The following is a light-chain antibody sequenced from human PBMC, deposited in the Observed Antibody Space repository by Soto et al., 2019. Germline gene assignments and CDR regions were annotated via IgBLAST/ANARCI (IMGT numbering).Light chain of an antibody. CDR3: AAWEDSLNGHV. CDR1: SSNIGTSS. Sequence: QSVLTQPHSASGTPGQRVTISCSGSSSNIGTSSVHWFQQLPGPAPKLLISTTNQRPSGVPERFSGSKSGTSASLAISGRQCEDEADYYCAAWEDSLNGHVFGTGTKLTVL. CDR2: TTN. J-gene: IGLJ1*01. V-gene: IGLV1-44*01.